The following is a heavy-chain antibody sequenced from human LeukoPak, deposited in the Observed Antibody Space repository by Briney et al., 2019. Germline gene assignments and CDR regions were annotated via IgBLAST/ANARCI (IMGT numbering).Heavy chain of an antibody. CDR1: GGSISSYY. D-gene: IGHD3-10*01. V-gene: IGHV4-59*01. CDR3: ARAYGSGMGWFDP. Sequence: SETLSLTCTVSGGSISSYYWSWIRQPPGKGLEWIGYIYYSGSTNYNPSLKSRVTISVDTSKNQFSLKLSSVTAADTAVYYCARAYGSGMGWFDPWGQGTLVTVSS. J-gene: IGHJ5*02. CDR2: IYYSGST.